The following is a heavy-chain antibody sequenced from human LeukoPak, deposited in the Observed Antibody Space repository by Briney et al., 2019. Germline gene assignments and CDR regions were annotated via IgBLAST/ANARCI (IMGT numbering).Heavy chain of an antibody. V-gene: IGHV4-4*07. CDR1: GGSISSYY. CDR3: ARPNIIAAGRFDY. Sequence: PSETLSLTCTVSGGSISSYYWSWIRQPAGKGLEWIGRMYPSGSTNYNPSLNRRVTMSVDTSKNQFSLKLSSVTAADTAVYYCARPNIIAAGRFDYWGQGTLVTVSS. J-gene: IGHJ4*02. CDR2: MYPSGST. D-gene: IGHD6-25*01.